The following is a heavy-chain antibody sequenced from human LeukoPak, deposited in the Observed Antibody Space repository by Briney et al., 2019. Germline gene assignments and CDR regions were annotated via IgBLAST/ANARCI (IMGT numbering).Heavy chain of an antibody. CDR3: ARRVWEQTYVAYENWFDP. Sequence: PSETLSLTCTVSGASLSSYCCNWLRQPAGKPLEWLGRISTSGNTNYNPPLKSRVTISVDTSKNQFSLKLSSVTAADTAVYYCARRVWEQTYVAYENWFDPWGQGTLVSVSS. CDR1: GASLSSYC. J-gene: IGHJ5*02. CDR2: ISTSGNT. V-gene: IGHV4-4*07. D-gene: IGHD1/OR15-1a*01.